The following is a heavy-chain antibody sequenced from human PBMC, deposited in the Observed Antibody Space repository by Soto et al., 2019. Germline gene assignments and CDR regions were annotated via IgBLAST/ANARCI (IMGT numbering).Heavy chain of an antibody. Sequence: ASVKVSCKASGYTFTGYYMHWVRQAPGQGLEWMGWINPNSGGTNYAQKFQGWVTMTRDKSISTAYMELSRLRSDDTAVYYCARGQAGPYYMDVWGKGTTVTVSS. CDR3: ARGQAGPYYMDV. CDR1: GYTFTGYY. V-gene: IGHV1-2*04. J-gene: IGHJ6*03. CDR2: INPNSGGT.